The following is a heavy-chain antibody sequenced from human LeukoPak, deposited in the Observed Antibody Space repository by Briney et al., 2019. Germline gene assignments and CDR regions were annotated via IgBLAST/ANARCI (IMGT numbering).Heavy chain of an antibody. V-gene: IGHV4-59*11. D-gene: IGHD5-24*01. CDR2: IYYSGST. CDR1: GGSISSHY. Sequence: SETLPLTCTVSGGSISSHYWSWIRQPPGKGLEWIGYIYYSGSTNYNPSLKSRVTISVDTSKNQFSLKLSSVTAADTAVYYCARGEMATDDYWGQGTLVTVSS. CDR3: ARGEMATDDY. J-gene: IGHJ4*02.